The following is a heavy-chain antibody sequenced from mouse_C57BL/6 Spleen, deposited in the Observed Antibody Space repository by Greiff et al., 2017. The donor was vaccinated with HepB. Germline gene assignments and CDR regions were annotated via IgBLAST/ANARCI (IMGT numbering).Heavy chain of an antibody. J-gene: IGHJ2*01. CDR2: IYPGGGYT. D-gene: IGHD2-3*01. CDR3: ARGGYDGYPDY. CDR1: GYTFTNYW. V-gene: IGHV1-63*01. Sequence: VQLQESGAELVRPGTSVKMSCKASGYTFTNYWIGWAKQRPGHGLEWIGDIYPGGGYTNYNEKFKGKATLTADKSSSTAYMQFSSLTSEDSAIYYCARGGYDGYPDYWGQGTTLTVSS.